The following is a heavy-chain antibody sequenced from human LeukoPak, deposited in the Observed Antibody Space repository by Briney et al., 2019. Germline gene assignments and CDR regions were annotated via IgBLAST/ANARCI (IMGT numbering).Heavy chain of an antibody. V-gene: IGHV3-48*01. J-gene: IGHJ4*02. CDR1: GFTFSSYS. Sequence: GGSLRLSCAASGFTFSSYSMNWVRQAPGKGLEWISYIISTGTTTYYADSVKGRFTISRDNANDSLSLQMSSLRAEDTAVYYCATGFWGYCSRNSCPLDNWGQGTLVTVAS. CDR3: ATGFWGYCSRNSCPLDN. CDR2: IISTGTTT. D-gene: IGHD2-2*01.